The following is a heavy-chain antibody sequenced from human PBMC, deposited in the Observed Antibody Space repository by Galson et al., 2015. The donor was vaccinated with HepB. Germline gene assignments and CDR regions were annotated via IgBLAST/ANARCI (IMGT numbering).Heavy chain of an antibody. J-gene: IGHJ6*03. D-gene: IGHD1-26*01. CDR2: IVGSGTGT. CDR3: AKNKGAGPHYNYCMDV. CDR1: GLTFSSFA. Sequence: SLRLSCAASGLTFSSFAMSWVRQAPGKGLEWVSMIVGSGTGTQYADSVRGRFTISRDNSKNTLYLQMDSLRGEDTAVYYCAKNKGAGPHYNYCMDVWGKATTVTVSS. V-gene: IGHV3-23*01.